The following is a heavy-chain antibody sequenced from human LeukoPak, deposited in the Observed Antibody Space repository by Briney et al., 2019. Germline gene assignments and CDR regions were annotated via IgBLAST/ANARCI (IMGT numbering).Heavy chain of an antibody. CDR2: IYYSGST. Sequence: LSETLSLTCTVSGGSISSSSYYWGWIRQPPGKGLEWIGSIYYSGSTYYNPSLKSRVTISVDTSKNQFSLKLSSVTAADTAVYYCARLADSGYHWGQGTLVTVSS. D-gene: IGHD3-22*01. CDR1: GGSISSSSYY. CDR3: ARLADSGYH. J-gene: IGHJ4*02. V-gene: IGHV4-39*01.